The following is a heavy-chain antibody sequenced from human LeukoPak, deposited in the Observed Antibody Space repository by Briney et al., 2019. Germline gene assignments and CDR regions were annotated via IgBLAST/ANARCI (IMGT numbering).Heavy chain of an antibody. J-gene: IGHJ4*02. CDR3: ARQSDSSWTFDY. CDR2: IYYSGST. CDR1: GGSMNSYS. Sequence: SETLSLTCTVSGGSMNSYSWSWLRQPPGKGLEWMGYIYYSGSTTYSPSLKSRVTISIDTSKKQFSLKLSSVTTADTAVYYCARQSDSSWTFDYWGQGTLVTVSS. D-gene: IGHD6-13*01. V-gene: IGHV4-59*01.